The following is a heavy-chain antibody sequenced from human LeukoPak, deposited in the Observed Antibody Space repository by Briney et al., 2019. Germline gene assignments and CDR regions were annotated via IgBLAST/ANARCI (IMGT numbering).Heavy chain of an antibody. V-gene: IGHV3-9*01. J-gene: IGHJ4*02. Sequence: GGSLRLSCAASGFTFDDYVMHWVRQAPGKGLEWVSGISWNSGSIGYADSVKGRFTISRDNAKNSLYLQMNSLRAEDTALYYCAKDKGDDILTGHRSFDYWGQGTLVTVSS. CDR1: GFTFDDYV. D-gene: IGHD3-9*01. CDR2: ISWNSGSI. CDR3: AKDKGDDILTGHRSFDY.